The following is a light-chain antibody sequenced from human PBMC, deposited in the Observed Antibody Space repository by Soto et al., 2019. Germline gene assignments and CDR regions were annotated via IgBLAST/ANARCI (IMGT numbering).Light chain of an antibody. J-gene: IGLJ1*01. V-gene: IGLV2-14*01. CDR1: SSDVAFYNH. CDR2: EVN. CDR3: SSFASTHTYV. Sequence: QSALTQPASVSGSPGQSITISCTGTSSDVAFYNHVSWYQQHPGKAPKPLIYEVNNRPSGVSHRFSGSKSGNTASLTISGLQAEDEADYYCSSFASTHTYVFGTRTKLTVL.